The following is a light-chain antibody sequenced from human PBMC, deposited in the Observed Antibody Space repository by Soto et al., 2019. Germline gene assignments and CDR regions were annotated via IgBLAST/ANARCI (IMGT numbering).Light chain of an antibody. CDR2: EGS. CDR1: SSDVGSYNL. J-gene: IGLJ2*01. V-gene: IGLV2-14*02. Sequence: QSALTQPASVSGSPGQSITISCTGTSSDVGSYNLVSWYQQHPGKAPKLMIYEGSKRPSGVPDRFSGSKSGNTASLTVSGLQAEDEADYYCNSYAGNNILVFGGGTKVTVL. CDR3: NSYAGNNILV.